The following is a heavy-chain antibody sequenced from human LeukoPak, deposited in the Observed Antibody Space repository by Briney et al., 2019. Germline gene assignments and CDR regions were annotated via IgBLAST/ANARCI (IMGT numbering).Heavy chain of an antibody. CDR1: GFTFDDYA. CDR3: AKERGSSWYEGVLDV. V-gene: IGHV3-9*01. D-gene: IGHD6-13*01. Sequence: PGRSLRLSCAVSGFTFDDYAMHWVRQAPGKGLEWVSGISWNSGTVDYADSVKGRFTISRDNAKNSLHLQMNSLRAEDTALYYCAKERGSSWYEGVLDVWGQGTTVTVSS. CDR2: ISWNSGTV. J-gene: IGHJ6*02.